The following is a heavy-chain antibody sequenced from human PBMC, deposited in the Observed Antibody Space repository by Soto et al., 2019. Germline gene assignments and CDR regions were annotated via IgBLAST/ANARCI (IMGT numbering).Heavy chain of an antibody. Sequence: SETLSLTSAVYGGSFSGYYCSCIRQPPGKGLEWIGEINHSGSTNYNPSLKSRVTISVDTSKNQFSLKLSSVTAADTAVYYCARDGRRGVSTAAARRRDYYYYGMDVWGQGTTVTVSS. J-gene: IGHJ6*02. CDR2: INHSGST. CDR3: ARDGRRGVSTAAARRRDYYYYGMDV. CDR1: GGSFSGYY. D-gene: IGHD6-6*01. V-gene: IGHV4-34*01.